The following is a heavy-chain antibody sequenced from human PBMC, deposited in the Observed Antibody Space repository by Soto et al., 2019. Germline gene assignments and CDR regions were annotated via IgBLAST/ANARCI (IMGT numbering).Heavy chain of an antibody. CDR3: ARAGVATRYFGD. D-gene: IGHD3-3*01. CDR1: GYNFAGYW. J-gene: IGHJ4*02. Sequence: GESLKISCKGSGYNFAGYWIAWVRQMPGKGLELMGIIYPSDSDTRYRPSFQGQVTISADKSISSAYLQWSSLRASATAMYYCARAGVATRYFGDWVQGTPVGVSS. V-gene: IGHV5-51*01. CDR2: IYPSDSDT.